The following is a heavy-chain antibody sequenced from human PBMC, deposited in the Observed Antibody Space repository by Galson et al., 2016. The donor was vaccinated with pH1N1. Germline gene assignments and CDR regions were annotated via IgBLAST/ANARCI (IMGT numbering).Heavy chain of an antibody. V-gene: IGHV3-21*01. CDR1: GFPFSRYV. CDR3: ARAGGGYPFDY. Sequence: SLRLSCAASGFPFSRYVINWVRQAPGKGLEWVSSISGTGISIYYADSVRGRVTISRDNAKKSLYLQMDSLRVDDTAVYYCARAGGGYPFDYWGQGSLVTVSS. J-gene: IGHJ4*02. D-gene: IGHD1-26*01. CDR2: ISGTGISI.